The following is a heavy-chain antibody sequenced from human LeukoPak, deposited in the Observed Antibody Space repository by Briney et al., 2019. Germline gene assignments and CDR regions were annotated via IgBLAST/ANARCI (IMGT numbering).Heavy chain of an antibody. V-gene: IGHV4-39*07. J-gene: IGHJ5*02. CDR1: GGSISNSAYY. D-gene: IGHD1-1*01. CDR2: IYYSGST. CDR3: ARGDDRLYNWFDP. Sequence: SETLSLTCTVSGGSISNSAYYWGWIRQPPGKGLEWIGSIYYSGSTYYNPSLKSRVTISVDTSKNQFSLKVTSLTAADTALYYCARGDDRLYNWFDPWGQGTLVTVSS.